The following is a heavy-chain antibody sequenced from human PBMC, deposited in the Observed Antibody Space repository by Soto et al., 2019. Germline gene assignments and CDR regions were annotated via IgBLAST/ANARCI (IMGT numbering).Heavy chain of an antibody. Sequence: ASEILSLTCAVSGGSISRYYWWGWVRQPPGRGLEWIGEVYHSGSTNYNPSLKSRVTISVDKSNNQFSLELTSVTAADTAVYFCARDRPSEYTYGSSGWSDPWGQGTLVTVSS. CDR2: VYHSGST. V-gene: IGHV4-4*02. CDR1: GGSISRYYW. J-gene: IGHJ5*02. CDR3: ARDRPSEYTYGSSGWSDP. D-gene: IGHD5-18*01.